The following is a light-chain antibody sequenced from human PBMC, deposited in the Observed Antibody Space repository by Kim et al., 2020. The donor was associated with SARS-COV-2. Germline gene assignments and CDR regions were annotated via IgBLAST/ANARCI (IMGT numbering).Light chain of an antibody. V-gene: IGKV1-39*01. CDR3: QQSYDFPRT. CDR1: QSIGNW. CDR2: RAS. J-gene: IGKJ1*01. Sequence: DIQMTQSPSSMSASVGDRVIITCRASQSIGNWLNWYQQKPGEAPHLLIFRASALRGGVPPRFSGSTSGTDFTLTISSLQPEDVATYYCQQSYDFPRTFGQGTKVEI.